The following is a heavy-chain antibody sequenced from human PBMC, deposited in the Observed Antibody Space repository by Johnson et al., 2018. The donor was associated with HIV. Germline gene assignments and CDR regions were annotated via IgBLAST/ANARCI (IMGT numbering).Heavy chain of an antibody. Sequence: VQLVESGGGLVQPGGSLRLSCAASGFTVSSNYMSWVRQAPGKGLEWVSYISSSGSTIYYADSVKGRFTISRDSSKNTLYLEMNTLRPEDTAMYCCARGSRYTFDNDDVHLLHAFDIWGQGTMVTVSS. CDR2: ISSSGSTI. CDR1: GFTVSSNY. D-gene: IGHD3-16*01. V-gene: IGHV3-48*01. CDR3: ARGSRYTFDNDDVHLLHAFDI. J-gene: IGHJ3*02.